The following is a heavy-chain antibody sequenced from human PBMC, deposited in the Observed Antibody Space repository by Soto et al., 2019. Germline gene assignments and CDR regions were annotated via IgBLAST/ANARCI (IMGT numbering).Heavy chain of an antibody. V-gene: IGHV3-33*01. Sequence: GGSLRLSCAASGFTFSSYGMHWVRQAPGKGLXWVXXXXYXGXNXXXXXXVKGRFTISRDNSKNTLYLQMNSLRAEDTAVYYCARDRVAYNWFDPWGQGTLVTVPQ. J-gene: IGHJ5*02. D-gene: IGHD2-15*01. CDR3: ARDRVAYNWFDP. CDR1: GFTFSSYG. CDR2: XXYXGXNX.